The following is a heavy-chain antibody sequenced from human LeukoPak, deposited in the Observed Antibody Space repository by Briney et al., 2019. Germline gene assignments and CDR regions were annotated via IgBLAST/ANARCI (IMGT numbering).Heavy chain of an antibody. CDR1: GFTFSSYA. CDR3: EKSTTVGNYDARGLDY. J-gene: IGHJ4*02. D-gene: IGHD4/OR15-4a*01. V-gene: IGHV3-23*01. CDR2: IGGGGSIT. Sequence: PGGSLRLSCAASGFTFSSYAITWVRQAPGKGLEWVSAIGGGGSITYYADSVKGRFTISRDNSKNTLYLQMNSLRDEDTATYYCEKSTTVGNYDARGLDYWGQGTLVTVSS.